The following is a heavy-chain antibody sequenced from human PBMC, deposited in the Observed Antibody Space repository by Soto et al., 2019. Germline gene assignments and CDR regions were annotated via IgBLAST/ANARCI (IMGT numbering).Heavy chain of an antibody. D-gene: IGHD2-21*01. J-gene: IGHJ4*02. V-gene: IGHV1-3*01. CDR2: IAAGDGGT. CDR1: GYTFNKYV. Sequence: GASVKVSCKASGYTFNKYVIHWVRQASGQGLEWMGWIAAGDGGTFYSQKFQDRLTITRDTSTSTAYMELKSLTSEDTSLYYCARDLAEDPYCFFHYRTQGT. CDR3: ARDLAEDPYCFFHY.